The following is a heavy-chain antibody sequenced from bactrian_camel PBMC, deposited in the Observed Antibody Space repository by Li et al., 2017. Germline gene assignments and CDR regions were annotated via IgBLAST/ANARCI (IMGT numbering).Heavy chain of an antibody. CDR2: IRLKGGNT. Sequence: HVQLVESGGGSVEAGGSLRLSCSLSEYDVTINCMAWFRQSPGKEREGVATIRLKGGNTVYADSVKGRFAIAQGNAKYTQYLQMNNVQPEDAATYFCAADVGYDDGSCVKKGKFYEYTWWGQGTQVTVS. CDR1: EYDVTINC. V-gene: IGHV3S1*01. J-gene: IGHJ4*01. CDR3: AADVGYDDGSCVKKGKFYEYTW. D-gene: IGHD3*01.